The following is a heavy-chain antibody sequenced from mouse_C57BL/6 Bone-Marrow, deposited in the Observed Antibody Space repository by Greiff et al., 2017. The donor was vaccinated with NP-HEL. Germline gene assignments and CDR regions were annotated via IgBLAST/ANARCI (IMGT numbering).Heavy chain of an antibody. CDR3: ARVISGNYLYFDV. CDR1: GYTFTDYY. CDR2: INPYNGGP. V-gene: IGHV1-19*01. J-gene: IGHJ1*03. D-gene: IGHD1-3*01. Sequence: EVQLQQSGPVLVKPGASVKMSCKASGYTFTDYYMNWVKQSHGKSLEWIGVINPYNGGPSYNQKFKGKATLTVDKSSSTAYMELNSLTSEDSAVYCCARVISGNYLYFDVWGTGTTVTVSS.